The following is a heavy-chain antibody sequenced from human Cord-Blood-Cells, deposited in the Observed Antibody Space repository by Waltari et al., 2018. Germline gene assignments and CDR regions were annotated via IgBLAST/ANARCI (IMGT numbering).Heavy chain of an antibody. CDR2: INHSGST. D-gene: IGHD3-22*01. Sequence: QVQLQQWGAGLLKPSETLSLTCPVYGGSFSGYYWRWIGQPPGKGLEWIGEINHSGSTNYNPSLKSRVTISVDTSKNQFSLKLSSVTAADTAVYYCAREAGGSHYYDSSGYYYSYWGQGTLVTVSS. V-gene: IGHV4-34*01. CDR1: GGSFSGYY. J-gene: IGHJ4*02. CDR3: AREAGGSHYYDSSGYYYSY.